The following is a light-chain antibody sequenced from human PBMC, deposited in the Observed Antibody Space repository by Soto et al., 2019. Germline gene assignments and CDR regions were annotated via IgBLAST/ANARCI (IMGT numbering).Light chain of an antibody. Sequence: EIVMTQSPATLSVSPGERATLSCRASQSVGSNLAWYQKKPGQAPRLLIYGASTRASGIPVKFSGGGSGTEFTLTIGSLQSEDLAVYYCQQYDNWPPVTFGGGTKVEIK. CDR2: GAS. V-gene: IGKV3D-15*01. CDR3: QQYDNWPPVT. CDR1: QSVGSN. J-gene: IGKJ4*01.